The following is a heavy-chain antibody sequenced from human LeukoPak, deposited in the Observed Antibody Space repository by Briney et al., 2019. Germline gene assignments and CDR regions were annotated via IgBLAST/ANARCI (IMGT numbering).Heavy chain of an antibody. D-gene: IGHD3-3*01. CDR1: GGSISSSSYY. Sequence: SETLSLTCTVSGGSISSSSYYWGWIRQPPGKGLEWIGSIYYSGSTYYNPSLKSRVTISVDTSKNQFSLSLSSVTAADTAFYYCARALGPKVYYDFWSGYQWFDPWGQGTLVAVSS. J-gene: IGHJ5*02. CDR2: IYYSGST. CDR3: ARALGPKVYYDFWSGYQWFDP. V-gene: IGHV4-39*07.